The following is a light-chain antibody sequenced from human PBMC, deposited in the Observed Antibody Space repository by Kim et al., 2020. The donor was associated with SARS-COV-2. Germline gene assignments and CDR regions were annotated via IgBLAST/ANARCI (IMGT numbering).Light chain of an antibody. J-gene: IGKJ1*01. V-gene: IGKV1-5*01. CDR2: DAS. Sequence: AAVVGEVITISWRGRESISGGVAWYQQKPGKAPKLLIYDASSLERGVPSRFSGSGSGTVFPIIVSSLQPDDFATYYCQQNSNRWTFGQGTKVDIK. CDR3: QQNSNRWT. CDR1: ESISGG.